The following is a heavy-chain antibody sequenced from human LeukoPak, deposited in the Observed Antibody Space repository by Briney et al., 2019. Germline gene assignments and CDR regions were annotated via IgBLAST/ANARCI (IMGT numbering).Heavy chain of an antibody. CDR2: ISYDATNE. J-gene: IGHJ4*02. CDR1: GFTLSSYV. D-gene: IGHD3-22*01. CDR3: ARDPRSSGYFFDY. Sequence: PGTSLRLSCAASGFTLSSYVIHRVRHAPGKGLERVTLISYDATNENYADSVKGRFTISRDNSKNTLYLQMNSLRPEDTAVYYCARDPRSSGYFFDYWGQGTLVTVSS. V-gene: IGHV3-30*04.